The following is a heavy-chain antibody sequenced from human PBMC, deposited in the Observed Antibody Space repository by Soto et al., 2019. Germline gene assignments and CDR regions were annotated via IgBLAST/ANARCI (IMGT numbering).Heavy chain of an antibody. CDR2: IWYDGSNK. J-gene: IGHJ6*02. V-gene: IGHV3-33*01. CDR1: GFIFNRHG. Sequence: QVQLVESGGGVVQPGRSLRLSCAASGFIFNRHGMHWVRQVPGKGLEWVADIWYDGSNKNYADSVKGRFTISRDNSKNTLSLQMNSLRAEDTAVYYCARGPGRPPLRNYGMDVWGQGTTVTVSS. CDR3: ARGPGRPPLRNYGMDV.